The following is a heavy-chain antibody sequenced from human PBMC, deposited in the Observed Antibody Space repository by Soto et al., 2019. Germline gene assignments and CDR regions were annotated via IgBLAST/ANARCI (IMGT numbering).Heavy chain of an antibody. CDR3: ARLGRNGAAAGNNY. Sequence: QLQLQESGPGLVKPSETLSLTCTVSGGSISSSSYYWGWIRQPPGKGLEWIGSIYYSGSTYYNPSLKSRVPISVDTSKNQFSLKLSSVTAADTAVYYCARLGRNGAAAGNNYWGQGTLVTVSS. D-gene: IGHD6-13*01. CDR1: GGSISSSSYY. J-gene: IGHJ4*02. CDR2: IYYSGST. V-gene: IGHV4-39*01.